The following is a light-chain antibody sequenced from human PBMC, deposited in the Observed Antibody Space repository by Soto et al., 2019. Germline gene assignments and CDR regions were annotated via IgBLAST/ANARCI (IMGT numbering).Light chain of an antibody. CDR3: QQRSNWPPSCT. CDR2: DAS. J-gene: IGKJ2*02. V-gene: IGKV3-11*01. CDR1: QSVSSY. Sequence: EIVLTQSPATLSLSPGERATLSCRASQSVSSYLAWYRQKPGQAPRLLISDASNRATGIPARFSGSGSGTDFTLTISSLEPEYFAVYYCQQRSNWPPSCTFGQGTKLEIK.